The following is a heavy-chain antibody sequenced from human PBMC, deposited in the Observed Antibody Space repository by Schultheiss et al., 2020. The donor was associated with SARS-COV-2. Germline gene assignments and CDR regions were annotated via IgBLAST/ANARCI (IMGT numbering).Heavy chain of an antibody. V-gene: IGHV3-33*08. CDR3: ARDPSSSWYLDWFDP. J-gene: IGHJ5*02. D-gene: IGHD6-13*01. Sequence: GGSLRLSCAASGFTFSDYYMSWIRQAPGKGLEWVAVIWYDGSNKYYADSVKGRFTISRDNSKNTLYLQMNSLRAEDTAVYYCARDPSSSWYLDWFDPWGQGTLVTVSS. CDR2: IWYDGSNK. CDR1: GFTFSDYY.